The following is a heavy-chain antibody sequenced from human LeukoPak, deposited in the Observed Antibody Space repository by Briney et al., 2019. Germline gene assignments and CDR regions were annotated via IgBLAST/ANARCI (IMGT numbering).Heavy chain of an antibody. CDR3: ARQQLVPYDAFDI. CDR2: IYYSGST. CDR1: GGSISSSSYY. J-gene: IGHJ3*02. V-gene: IGHV4-39*01. Sequence: SETLSLTCTVSGGSISSSSYYWGWIRQPAGKGLEWIGSIYYSGSTYYNPSLKSRVTISVDTSKNQFSLKLSSVTAADTAVYYCARQQLVPYDAFDIWGQGTMVTVSS. D-gene: IGHD6-13*01.